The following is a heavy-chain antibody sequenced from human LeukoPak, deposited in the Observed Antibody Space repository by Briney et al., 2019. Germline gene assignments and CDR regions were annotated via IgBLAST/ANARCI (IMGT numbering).Heavy chain of an antibody. V-gene: IGHV3-23*01. Sequence: PGGSLRLSCAASGFTFSSYGMHWVRQAPGKGLEWVSAISGSGGSTYYADSVKGRFTISRDNSKNTLYLQMNSLRAEDTAVYYCARGITVTNIWGQGTLVTVSS. D-gene: IGHD4-17*01. CDR3: ARGITVTNI. CDR1: GFTFSSYG. J-gene: IGHJ4*02. CDR2: ISGSGGST.